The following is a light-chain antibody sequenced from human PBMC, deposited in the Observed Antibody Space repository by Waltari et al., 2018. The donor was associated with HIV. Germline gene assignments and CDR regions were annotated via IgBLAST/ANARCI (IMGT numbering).Light chain of an antibody. CDR2: EVS. J-gene: IGLJ2*01. Sequence: QSALTQPRSLSGSPGQSVTISCTGTSSDVGSYNYVSWYQHHPGKAPYRNLYEVSERPSGVPDRFSGSKSGNTASLTISGLQAEDEADYYCCSYAGTYTFVVFGGGTKLTVL. CDR1: SSDVGSYNY. CDR3: CSYAGTYTFVV. V-gene: IGLV2-11*01.